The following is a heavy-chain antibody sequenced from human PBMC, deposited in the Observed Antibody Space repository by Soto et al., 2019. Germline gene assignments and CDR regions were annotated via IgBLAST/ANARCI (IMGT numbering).Heavy chain of an antibody. CDR2: ISPLKGRT. J-gene: IGHJ1*01. D-gene: IGHD4-17*01. CDR1: GYTFTSYG. Sequence: QVQLVQSGPDLKQPGASMKVSCKASGYTFTSYGISWVRQAPGQGLEWMAWISPLKGRTQYSQKAQGRVTLSTDTSSNTAYMEMTTLRVDDTAVYYCAMDYGDRPEYFKHWGQGTLVTVS. CDR3: AMDYGDRPEYFKH. V-gene: IGHV1-18*04.